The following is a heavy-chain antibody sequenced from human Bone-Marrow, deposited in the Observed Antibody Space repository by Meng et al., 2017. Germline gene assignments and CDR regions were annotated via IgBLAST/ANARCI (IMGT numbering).Heavy chain of an antibody. J-gene: IGHJ4*02. Sequence: QVQLQQWGAVLLSPSDTRPTTRFLSGGSYSDYYGSWIRQPPGKGLEWIGEINHSGSTNYNPSLESRDTISVDTSQNNLSLKLSSVTAADSAVYYCARGPTTMAHDFDYWGQGTLVTVSS. D-gene: IGHD4-11*01. CDR2: INHSGST. CDR1: GGSYSDYY. CDR3: ARGPTTMAHDFDY. V-gene: IGHV4-34*01.